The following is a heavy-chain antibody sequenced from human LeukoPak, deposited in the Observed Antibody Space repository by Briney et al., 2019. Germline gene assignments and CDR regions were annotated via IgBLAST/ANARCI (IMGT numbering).Heavy chain of an antibody. CDR1: GFTFSSYG. CDR2: IRYDGSNK. J-gene: IGHJ4*02. Sequence: GGSLRLSCAASGFTFSSYGMHWVRQAPGKGLEWVAFIRYDGSNKYYADSVKGRFTISRDNSKNTLYLQMNSLRAEDTAVYYCAKVEWSTVTPYFDYWGQGTLVTVSS. CDR3: AKVEWSTVTPYFDY. D-gene: IGHD4-17*01. V-gene: IGHV3-30*02.